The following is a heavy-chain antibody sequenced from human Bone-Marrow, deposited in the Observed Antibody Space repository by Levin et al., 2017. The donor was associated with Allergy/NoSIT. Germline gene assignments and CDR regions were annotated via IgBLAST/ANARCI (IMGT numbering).Heavy chain of an antibody. CDR3: ASLAAAGYYYYYGMDV. V-gene: IGHV4-38-2*02. J-gene: IGHJ6*02. CDR2: IYHSGST. Sequence: SCTVSGYSISSGYYWGWIRQPPGKGLEWIGSIYHSGSTYYNPSLKSRVTISVDTSKNQFSLKLSSVTAADTAVYYCASLAAAGYYYYYGMDVWGQGTTVTVSS. D-gene: IGHD6-13*01. CDR1: GYSISSGYY.